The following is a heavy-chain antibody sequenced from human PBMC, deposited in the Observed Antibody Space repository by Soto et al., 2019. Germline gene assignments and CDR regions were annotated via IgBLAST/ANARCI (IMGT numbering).Heavy chain of an antibody. V-gene: IGHV3-21*01. J-gene: IGHJ6*02. CDR2: ISSSSSYI. CDR3: ARAFVQLWSVYGMDV. CDR1: GFTFSSYS. D-gene: IGHD5-18*01. Sequence: GGSLRLSCAASGFTFSSYSMNWVRQAPGKGLEWVSSISSSSSYIYYVDSVKGRFTISRDNAKSSLYLQMNSLRAEDTAVYYCARAFVQLWSVYGMDVWGQGTTVTVSS.